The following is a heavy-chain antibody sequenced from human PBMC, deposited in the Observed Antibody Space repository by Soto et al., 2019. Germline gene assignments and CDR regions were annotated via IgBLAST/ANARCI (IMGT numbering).Heavy chain of an antibody. CDR2: ISGSGGST. CDR3: AKDLRHVSSVIYGMYV. Sequence: EVQLLESGGGLVQPGGSLRLSCAASGFTFSSYAMSWVRQAPGKGLEWVSTISGSGGSTYYADSVKGRFTISRDNSKNTLYLQMNSLRAEDTAVYYCAKDLRHVSSVIYGMYVWGQGTTVTVSS. V-gene: IGHV3-23*01. CDR1: GFTFSSYA. J-gene: IGHJ6*01. D-gene: IGHD3-22*01.